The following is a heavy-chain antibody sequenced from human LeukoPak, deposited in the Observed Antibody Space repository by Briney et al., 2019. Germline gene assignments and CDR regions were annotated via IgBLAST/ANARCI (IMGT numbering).Heavy chain of an antibody. CDR3: ARDGEGAFDI. D-gene: IGHD7-27*01. CDR2: FGTRSTSI. J-gene: IGHJ3*02. Sequence: GGSLRLSCTASGFTFSGYSMNWIRQAPGKGLEWVSSFGTRSTSIYHAGSVKGRFAISRDNAKNSLYLQMNSLRAEDTAVYYCARDGEGAFDIWGQGTMVTVSS. V-gene: IGHV3-21*01. CDR1: GFTFSGYS.